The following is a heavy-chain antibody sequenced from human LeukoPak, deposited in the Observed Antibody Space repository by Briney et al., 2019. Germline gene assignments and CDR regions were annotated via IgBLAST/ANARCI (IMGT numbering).Heavy chain of an antibody. Sequence: GRSLRLSCEAYGFTFSSYGMHWVRQAPGKGLEWVAVIWYDGRNKHYADSVKGRFTISRDDSKNTLYLQMNSLRVEDTAVYSCARDLFGTTVITPGYWGQGTLVTVSS. D-gene: IGHD4-23*01. J-gene: IGHJ4*02. CDR3: ARDLFGTTVITPGY. CDR2: IWYDGRNK. CDR1: GFTFSSYG. V-gene: IGHV3-33*01.